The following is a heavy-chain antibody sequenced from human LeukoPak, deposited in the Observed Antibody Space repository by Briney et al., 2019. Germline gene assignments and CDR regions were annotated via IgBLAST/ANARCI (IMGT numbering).Heavy chain of an antibody. D-gene: IGHD6-13*01. CDR3: ARMYGSSWTQYAFDI. V-gene: IGHV1-8*01. CDR2: MNPNSGNT. Sequence: GASVKVSCKASGYTFTSYDINWERQATGQGLEWMGWMNPNSGNTGYAQKFQGRVTMTRNTSISTAYMELSSLRSEDTAVYYCARMYGSSWTQYAFDIWGQGTMVTVSS. CDR1: GYTFTSYD. J-gene: IGHJ3*02.